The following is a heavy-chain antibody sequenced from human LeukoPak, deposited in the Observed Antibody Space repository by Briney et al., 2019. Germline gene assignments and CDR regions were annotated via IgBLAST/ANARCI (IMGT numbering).Heavy chain of an antibody. D-gene: IGHD3-10*01. CDR1: GGTFSSYA. V-gene: IGHV1-69*05. CDR3: ARDLPGAGFDP. CDR2: LIPIFGTA. Sequence: GASVKVSCKASGGTFSSYAISWVRQAPGQGLEWMGGLIPIFGTANYAQKFQGRVTITTDESTSTAYMELSSLRSEDTAVYYCARDLPGAGFDPWGQGTLVTVSS. J-gene: IGHJ5*02.